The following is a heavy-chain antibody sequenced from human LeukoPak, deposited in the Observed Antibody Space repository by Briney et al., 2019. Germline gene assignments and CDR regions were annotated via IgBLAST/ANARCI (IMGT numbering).Heavy chain of an antibody. Sequence: PGGSLRLSCAASGFTFSSYWMSWVRQAPGKGLEWVANIKQDGSEKYYVDSVKGRFTISRDNAKNSLYLQMNSLRAEDTAVYYRAREKYYYDSSGYNYYFDYWGQGTLVTVSS. D-gene: IGHD3-22*01. CDR3: AREKYYYDSSGYNYYFDY. CDR2: IKQDGSEK. V-gene: IGHV3-7*01. J-gene: IGHJ4*02. CDR1: GFTFSSYW.